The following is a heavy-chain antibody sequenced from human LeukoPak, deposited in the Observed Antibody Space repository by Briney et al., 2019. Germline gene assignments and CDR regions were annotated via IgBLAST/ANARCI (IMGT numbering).Heavy chain of an antibody. CDR2: VYYTGST. CDR3: ARVHYGSGSYYTAAYYYGMDV. V-gene: IGHV4-59*01. Sequence: PSETLSLTCTVSGSSISTYYWTWIRQPPGKGLECIGYVYYTGSTYYNPSLKSRVTISVDSSKNQFSLKLNSVTAADTAVYYCARVHYGSGSYYTAAYYYGMDVWGQGTTVTVSS. J-gene: IGHJ6*02. CDR1: GSSISTYY. D-gene: IGHD3-10*01.